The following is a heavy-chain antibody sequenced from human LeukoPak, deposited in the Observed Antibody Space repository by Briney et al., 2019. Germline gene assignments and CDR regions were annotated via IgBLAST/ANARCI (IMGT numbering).Heavy chain of an antibody. J-gene: IGHJ6*03. CDR2: ISSSGSTI. Sequence: GGSPRLSCAASGFTFSDYYMSWIRQAPGKGLEWVSYISSSGSTIYYADSVKGRFTISRDNAKNSLYLQMNSLRAEDTAVYYCARAGTLEWLNYYYYMDVWGKGTTVTVSS. D-gene: IGHD3-3*01. CDR3: ARAGTLEWLNYYYYMDV. V-gene: IGHV3-11*01. CDR1: GFTFSDYY.